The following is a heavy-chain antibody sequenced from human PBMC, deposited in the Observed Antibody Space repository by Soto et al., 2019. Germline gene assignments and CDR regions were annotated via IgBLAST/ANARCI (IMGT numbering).Heavy chain of an antibody. Sequence: QVQLVESGGGVVQRGGSLRLSCAASGFTFSSYSMNWVRQSPGKGLEWVAVISYEGNRIYYADSVKGRFTISRDNAKNTMFLQMSGLRPEDTAVYYCARGLVVTAKGWFDLWGQGTQVTVSS. CDR1: GFTFSSYS. V-gene: IGHV3-30-3*02. CDR3: ARGLVVTAKGWFDL. J-gene: IGHJ5*02. D-gene: IGHD2-21*02. CDR2: ISYEGNRI.